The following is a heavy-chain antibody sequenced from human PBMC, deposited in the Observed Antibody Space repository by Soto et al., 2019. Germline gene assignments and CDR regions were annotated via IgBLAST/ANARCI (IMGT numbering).Heavy chain of an antibody. CDR3: ARTTPDTSGWDAFDI. Sequence: EVQLVESGGGLVQPGGSLRLSCAASGFTFRNYWMHWVRQAPGKGLMWVSHIDSAGTSTTYADSVKGRFTISRDNAKNTLYLQMNSLRVEDTAVYYCARTTPDTSGWDAFDIWGQGTMVTVSS. V-gene: IGHV3-74*01. J-gene: IGHJ3*02. CDR2: IDSAGTST. CDR1: GFTFRNYW. D-gene: IGHD3-22*01.